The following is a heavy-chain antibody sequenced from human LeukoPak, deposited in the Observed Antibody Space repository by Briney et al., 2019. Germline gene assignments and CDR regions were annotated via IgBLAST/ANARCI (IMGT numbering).Heavy chain of an antibody. Sequence: GGSLRLSCAASGFTFISYSMNWVRQAPGKGLEWVSSISSSSSYIYYADSVKGRFTISRDNAKKSLYLQMNGLRAEDTAVYYCARDLSRGKPHAFDIWGQGTMVTVSS. D-gene: IGHD1-14*01. CDR2: ISSSSSYI. J-gene: IGHJ3*02. CDR1: GFTFISYS. CDR3: ARDLSRGKPHAFDI. V-gene: IGHV3-21*01.